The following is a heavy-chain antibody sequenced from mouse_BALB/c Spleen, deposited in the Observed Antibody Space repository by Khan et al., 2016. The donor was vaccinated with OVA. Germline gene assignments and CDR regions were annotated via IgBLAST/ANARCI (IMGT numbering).Heavy chain of an antibody. J-gene: IGHJ3*01. CDR1: GFTFSSYS. Sequence: EVQLQESGGDLVKPGGSLKLSCAASGFTFSSYSMSWVHQTPDKRLEWVATISSGGDYTYYPDSVKGRFTISRDNAKNTLYLQMSSLKSEDTAMCYCASHLTGSFAYWGQGTLVTVSA. D-gene: IGHD4-1*01. CDR2: ISSGGDYT. V-gene: IGHV5-6*01. CDR3: ASHLTGSFAY.